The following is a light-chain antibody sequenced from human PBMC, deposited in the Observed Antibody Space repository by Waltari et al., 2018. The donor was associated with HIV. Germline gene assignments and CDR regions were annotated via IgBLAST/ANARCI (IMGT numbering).Light chain of an antibody. CDR1: RSVGSS. J-gene: IGKJ1*01. Sequence: EVVMTQSPATLLESPGKTANLSCRASRSVGSSLAWYQQNPGRGPRLLIYGASSRDSDVPPTFSGSGAGTDFSLSISSLRSDDVGIYYCQQYSTWPLTFGRGTTVEIK. CDR3: QQYSTWPLT. V-gene: IGKV3-15*01. CDR2: GAS.